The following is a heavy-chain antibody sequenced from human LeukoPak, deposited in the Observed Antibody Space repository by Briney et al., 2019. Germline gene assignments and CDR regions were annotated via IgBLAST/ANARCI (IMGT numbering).Heavy chain of an antibody. CDR1: GYTFSSYS. CDR2: ISSSTTI. D-gene: IGHD2-2*01. J-gene: IGHJ4*02. Sequence: PGGSLRLTCAASGYTFSSYSMNWVRQAPGTGLEWVSYISSSTTIYYADSVKGRFTISRDNAKNSLYLQMNSLRAEDTAVYYCARDAGDIVVVPAAMGDYWGQGTLVTVSS. CDR3: ARDAGDIVVVPAAMGDY. V-gene: IGHV3-48*01.